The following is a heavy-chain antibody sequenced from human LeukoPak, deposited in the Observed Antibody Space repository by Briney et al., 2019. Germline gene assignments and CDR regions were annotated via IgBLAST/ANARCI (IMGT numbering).Heavy chain of an antibody. D-gene: IGHD5-24*01. Sequence: PGGSLRLSCAASGFTFSSYSMNWVRQAPGEGLEWVSSISSSSSYIYYADSVKGRFTISRDNAKNSLYLQMNSLRAEDTAVYYCARDDPQMYDAFDIWGQGTMVTVSS. J-gene: IGHJ3*02. CDR2: ISSSSSYI. V-gene: IGHV3-21*01. CDR3: ARDDPQMYDAFDI. CDR1: GFTFSSYS.